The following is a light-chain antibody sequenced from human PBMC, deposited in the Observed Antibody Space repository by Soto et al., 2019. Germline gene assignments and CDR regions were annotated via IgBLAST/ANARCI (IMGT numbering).Light chain of an antibody. CDR2: KSS. V-gene: IGKV1-5*03. Sequence: ILMSQSPSSLSASVGDRVTITCRASQDLDKWLAWYQQKPGKAPNLLIYKSSTLREGVPSRFSDFGSGTEYILTISDLQPDDFGTYYCQQYSSYWTFGQGTMVEIK. CDR1: QDLDKW. CDR3: QQYSSYWT. J-gene: IGKJ1*01.